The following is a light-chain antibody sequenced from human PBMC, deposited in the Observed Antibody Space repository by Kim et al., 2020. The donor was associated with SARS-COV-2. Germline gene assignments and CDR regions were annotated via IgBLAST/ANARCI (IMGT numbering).Light chain of an antibody. CDR1: QRISSW. Sequence: SVGDRVTITCRASQRISSWLAWYQQKPGKAPKLLIYKASRLESGVPSRFSGSGSGTEFTLTISSLQPDDFATFYCQQYSTLSPWTFGQGTQVDI. J-gene: IGKJ1*01. CDR3: QQYSTLSPWT. V-gene: IGKV1-5*03. CDR2: KAS.